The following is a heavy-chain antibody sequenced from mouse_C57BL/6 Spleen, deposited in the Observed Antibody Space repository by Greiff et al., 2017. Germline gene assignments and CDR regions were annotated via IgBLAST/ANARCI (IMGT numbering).Heavy chain of an antibody. D-gene: IGHD3-1*01. J-gene: IGHJ3*01. CDR3: ARRALVFAY. V-gene: IGHV5-9*01. CDR2: ISGGGGNT. Sequence: DVMLVESGGGLVKPGGSLKLSCAASGFTFSSYTMSWVRQTPEKRLEWVATISGGGGNTYYPDSVKGRFTISRDNAKNTLYLQMSSLRSEDTALYYCARRALVFAYWGQGTLVTVSA. CDR1: GFTFSSYT.